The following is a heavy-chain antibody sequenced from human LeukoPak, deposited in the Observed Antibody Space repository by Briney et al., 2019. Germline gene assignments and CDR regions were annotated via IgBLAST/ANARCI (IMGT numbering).Heavy chain of an antibody. CDR2: ISYDGGIT. CDR1: GFTFSSYG. D-gene: IGHD3-10*01. CDR3: ARDSTYYYASGSSGPHYFDY. Sequence: PGGSLRLSCAASGFTFSSYGMRWVRQAPGKGLEWVAVISYDGGITKYADSVKGRFTISRDNSKNTLYLQLNSLRAEDAAVYYCARDSTYYYASGSSGPHYFDYWGQGTLVTVSS. J-gene: IGHJ4*02. V-gene: IGHV3-30*01.